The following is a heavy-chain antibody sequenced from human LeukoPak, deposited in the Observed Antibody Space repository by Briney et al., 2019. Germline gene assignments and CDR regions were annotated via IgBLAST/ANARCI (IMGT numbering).Heavy chain of an antibody. CDR1: EFTFSSYG. CDR3: AKPKLWFGELLDDFDY. D-gene: IGHD3-10*01. J-gene: IGHJ4*02. Sequence: GGSLRLSCAASEFTFSSYGMHWVRQAPGKGLEWVAVIPYDGSNKYYADSVKGRFTISRDNSKNTLYLQMNSLRAEDTAVYYCAKPKLWFGELLDDFDYWGQGTLVTVSS. V-gene: IGHV3-30*18. CDR2: IPYDGSNK.